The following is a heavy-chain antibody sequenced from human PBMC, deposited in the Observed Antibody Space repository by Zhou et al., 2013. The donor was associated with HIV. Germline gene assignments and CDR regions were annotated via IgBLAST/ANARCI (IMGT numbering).Heavy chain of an antibody. CDR3: ARRGTWGDRFNVIRGGLDV. Sequence: QVQLVQSGAEVKKPGASVKVSCKASGYTLTTSDLHWVRQASGQGLEWMGWINPSTSHTTYAQNFQGRVTMTRNISINTAYMELNSLRSEDTAVYYCARRGTWGDRFNVIRGGLDVWGQGTTVTRLL. CDR2: INPSTSHT. J-gene: IGHJ6*02. V-gene: IGHV1-8*01. CDR1: GYTLTTSD. D-gene: IGHD1-1*01.